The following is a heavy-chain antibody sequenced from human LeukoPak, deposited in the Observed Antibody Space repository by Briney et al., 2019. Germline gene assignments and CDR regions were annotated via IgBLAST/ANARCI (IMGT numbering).Heavy chain of an antibody. CDR1: GYTFTSYD. J-gene: IGHJ5*02. V-gene: IGHV1-8*01. Sequence: ASVKVSCKASGYTFTSYDINWVRQATGQGLECMGWMNPNSGNTGYAQKFQGRVTMTRNTSISTAYMELSSLRSEDTAVYYCARGPYPYQLLYRGDDWFDPWGQGTLVTVSS. D-gene: IGHD2-2*02. CDR2: MNPNSGNT. CDR3: ARGPYPYQLLYRGDDWFDP.